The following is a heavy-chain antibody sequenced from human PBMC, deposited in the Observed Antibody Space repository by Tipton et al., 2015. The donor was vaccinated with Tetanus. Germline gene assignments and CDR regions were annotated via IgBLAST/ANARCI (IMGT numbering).Heavy chain of an antibody. J-gene: IGHJ4*02. CDR2: ISWNSDHI. Sequence: SLRLSCTTSGFRFDTYAMLWVRQIPGKGLEWISGISWNSDHIGYADSVKGRFTTSRDNAKNSLYLQMNNLRVEDTALYYCAKDISSGWSGGVHWGQGTQVTVSS. V-gene: IGHV3-9*01. D-gene: IGHD6-19*01. CDR1: GFRFDTYA. CDR3: AKDISSGWSGGVH.